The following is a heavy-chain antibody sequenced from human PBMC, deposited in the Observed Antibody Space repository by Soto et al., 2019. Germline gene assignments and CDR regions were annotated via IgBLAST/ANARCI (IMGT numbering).Heavy chain of an antibody. D-gene: IGHD2-15*01. CDR2: IYYSGST. CDR1: GGSISSGGYY. CDR3: ARGVGYCSGGSCYPDDAFDI. V-gene: IGHV4-31*03. J-gene: IGHJ3*02. Sequence: PSETLSLTCTVSGGSISSGGYYWSWIRQHPGKGLEWIGYIYYSGSTYYNPSLKSRVTISVDTSKNQFSLELSSVTAADTAVYYCARGVGYCSGGSCYPDDAFDIWGQGTMVTVSS.